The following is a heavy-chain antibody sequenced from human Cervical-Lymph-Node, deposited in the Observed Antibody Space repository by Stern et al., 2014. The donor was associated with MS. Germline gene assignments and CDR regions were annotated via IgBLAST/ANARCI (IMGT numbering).Heavy chain of an antibody. V-gene: IGHV4-30-4*01. CDR1: GGSFSSGEYY. Sequence: VQLVESGPGLVKPSQTLSLTCAVSGGSFSSGEYYWSWIRQSPGKGLEWIGYIHYSGTTYYNPSLKSRVTISVDTSKNQFSLKLSSVTAADTAVYYCSRDADAYSLVFGYWGRGTLVTVSS. J-gene: IGHJ4*02. D-gene: IGHD5-24*01. CDR3: SRDADAYSLVFGY. CDR2: IHYSGTT.